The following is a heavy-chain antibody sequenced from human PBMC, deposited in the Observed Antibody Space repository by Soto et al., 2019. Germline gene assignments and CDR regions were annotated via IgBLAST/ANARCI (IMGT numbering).Heavy chain of an antibody. Sequence: PSETLSLTCTVSGGSISSGGYYWSWIRQHPGKGPEWIGYIYYSGRTYYNPSLKSRVTMSVDTSKNQFSLKLSSMTAADTAVYYCAGDKITGLFDYWGQGTLVTVSS. J-gene: IGHJ4*02. CDR3: AGDKITGLFDY. CDR2: IYYSGRT. D-gene: IGHD2-8*02. CDR1: GGSISSGGYY. V-gene: IGHV4-31*03.